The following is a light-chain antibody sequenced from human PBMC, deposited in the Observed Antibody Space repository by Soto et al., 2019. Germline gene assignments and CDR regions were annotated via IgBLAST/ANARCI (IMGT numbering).Light chain of an antibody. J-gene: IGKJ5*01. V-gene: IGKV3-11*01. CDR3: QQRSNWPLIT. CDR2: DAS. Sequence: EIVLPQSPDTLSLSTGERATLAGRAIQSVSSYLDWYQQKPGQAPRLLIYDASNRASGIPARSSGSGSGTDFTRTISILEPEDVAVYYCQQRSNWPLITFGHGTRLEIK. CDR1: QSVSSY.